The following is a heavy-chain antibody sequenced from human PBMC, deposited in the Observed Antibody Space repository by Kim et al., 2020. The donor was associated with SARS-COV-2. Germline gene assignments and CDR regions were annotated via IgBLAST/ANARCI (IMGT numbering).Heavy chain of an antibody. CDR3: ARTNSGSYSDY. V-gene: IGHV4-39*01. CDR2: T. Sequence: TYYSPSLKSRVTISVDTSKNQFSRKLSSVTAADTAVYYCARTNSGSYSDYWGQGTLVTVSS. D-gene: IGHD1-26*01. J-gene: IGHJ4*02.